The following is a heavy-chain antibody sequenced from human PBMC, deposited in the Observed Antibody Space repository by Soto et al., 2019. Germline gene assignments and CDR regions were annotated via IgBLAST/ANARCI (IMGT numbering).Heavy chain of an antibody. J-gene: IGHJ4*02. Sequence: SETLSLTCTVSVGSISSYYWSWIRQPPGKGLEWIGYIYYSESTNYNPSLKSRVNISVDTSKKQFSLKLSSVTAADTAVYYCARGCSTLTTRKGIYFDDWGQGTLVTVSS. V-gene: IGHV4-59*01. CDR2: IYYSEST. D-gene: IGHD4-4*01. CDR1: VGSISSYY. CDR3: ARGCSTLTTRKGIYFDD.